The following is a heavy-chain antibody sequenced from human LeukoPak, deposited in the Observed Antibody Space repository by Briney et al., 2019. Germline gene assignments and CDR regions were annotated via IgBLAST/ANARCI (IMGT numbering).Heavy chain of an antibody. D-gene: IGHD3-22*01. CDR3: ARVGSGYYPVED. CDR1: GGSISSGSYY. V-gene: IGHV4-61*02. CDR2: IYTSGST. J-gene: IGHJ4*02. Sequence: PSETLSLTCTVSGGSISSGSYYWSWIRQPAGTGLEWIGRIYTSGSTNYNPSLKSRVTISVDTSKNQFSLKLSSVTAADTAVYYCARVGSGYYPVEDWGQGTLVTVSS.